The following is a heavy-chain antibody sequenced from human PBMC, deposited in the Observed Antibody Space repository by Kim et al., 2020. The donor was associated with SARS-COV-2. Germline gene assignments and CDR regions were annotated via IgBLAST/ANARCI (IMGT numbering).Heavy chain of an antibody. J-gene: IGHJ4*02. V-gene: IGHV3-48*03. Sequence: IFYPDSVKGRFTISRDNANNSLYLQMNSLRAGDTAVYYGARAWQQLAPSDFWGQGTLVTVSS. D-gene: IGHD6-13*01. CDR3: ARAWQQLAPSDF. CDR2: I.